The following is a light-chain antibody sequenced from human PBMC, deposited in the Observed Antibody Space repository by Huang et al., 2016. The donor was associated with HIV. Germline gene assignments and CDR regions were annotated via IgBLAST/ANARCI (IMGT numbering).Light chain of an antibody. CDR2: GAS. CDR3: QQYNNRYT. V-gene: IGKV3-15*01. J-gene: IGKJ2*01. CDR1: QSISSN. Sequence: IVMTQSPATLSVSPGERATLSCRASQSISSNLAWYQQKPGQAPRLLIYGASTRATVIPARFSGSGSGTEFTLTISSLQSEDLAVYYCQQYNNRYTFGQGTKLEIK.